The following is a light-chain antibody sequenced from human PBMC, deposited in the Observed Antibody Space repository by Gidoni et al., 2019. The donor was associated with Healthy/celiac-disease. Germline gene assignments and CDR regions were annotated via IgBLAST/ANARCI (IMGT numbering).Light chain of an antibody. Sequence: DIQMTQSPSTLSASVGDRVTITCRASQSISSWLDWYQQKPGKAPKLLIYKASSLERGVPSRFSGSGSGTEFTLTISSLQPDDFATYFCQQYNSYSTFGQGTKVEIK. V-gene: IGKV1-5*03. CDR3: QQYNSYST. J-gene: IGKJ1*01. CDR1: QSISSW. CDR2: KAS.